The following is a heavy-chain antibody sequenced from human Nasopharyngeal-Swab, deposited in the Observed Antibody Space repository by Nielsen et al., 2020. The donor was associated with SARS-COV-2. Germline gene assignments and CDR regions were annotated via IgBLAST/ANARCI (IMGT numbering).Heavy chain of an antibody. CDR1: GFSVRTDY. CDR2: IYSDGST. V-gene: IGHV3-53*01. Sequence: GESLKISCAASGFSVRTDYMGWVRQAPDKGLEWVSLIYSDGSTTYADSVKGRFTISRDSSKNTIFLQMNTLRAEDTAMYYCAHLRFLVIDQWGQGTLVTVSS. CDR3: AHLRFLVIDQ. J-gene: IGHJ4*02. D-gene: IGHD3-3*01.